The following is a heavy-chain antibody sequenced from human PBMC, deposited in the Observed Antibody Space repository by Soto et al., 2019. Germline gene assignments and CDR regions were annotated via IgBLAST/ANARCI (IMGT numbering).Heavy chain of an antibody. J-gene: IGHJ5*02. D-gene: IGHD5-12*01. CDR2: ISTYSGDT. Sequence: QVHLVQSGVEVKTPGASVKVSCQASGYTFFTYDISWVRQAPGQGLEWMGWISTYSGDTKYAQKFQGRVTMTTDTSSTTAYLELRSPRSDDTTVYYCARHHGPTTSENWLDPWGQGTLVTVSS. CDR1: GYTFFTYD. V-gene: IGHV1-18*01. CDR3: ARHHGPTTSENWLDP.